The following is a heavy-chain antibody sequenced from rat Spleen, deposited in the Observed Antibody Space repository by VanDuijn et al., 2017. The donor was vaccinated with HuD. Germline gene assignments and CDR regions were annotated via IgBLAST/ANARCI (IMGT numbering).Heavy chain of an antibody. D-gene: IGHD1-11*01. V-gene: IGHV5-31*01. J-gene: IGHJ4*01. Sequence: EVQLVESDGGLVQPGRSLKLSCAASGFTFNNYWMTWIRQAPGKGLAWVASITTTGGSTYYPDSVKGRFPISRDNAKRTLYLQMNSLRSEDTATYYCTSPATEGMDVMDAWGQGASVTVSS. CDR3: TSPATEGMDVMDA. CDR1: GFTFNNYW. CDR2: ITTTGGST.